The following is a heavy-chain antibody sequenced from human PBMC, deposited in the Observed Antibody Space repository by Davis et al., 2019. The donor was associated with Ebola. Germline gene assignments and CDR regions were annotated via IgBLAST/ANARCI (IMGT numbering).Heavy chain of an antibody. V-gene: IGHV4-39*01. CDR1: GGSITSNSYY. D-gene: IGHD2-15*01. CDR2: IYYSGST. Sequence: MLSETLSLTCSVSGGSITSNSYYWALIRQPPGKGLEWIGSIYYSGSTYYNPSLKSRVTMSVDPSKSQFSLALTSVTAADTAIYYCATLGRFCRGGICYSFDSWGQGTLVAVSS. J-gene: IGHJ4*02. CDR3: ATLGRFCRGGICYSFDS.